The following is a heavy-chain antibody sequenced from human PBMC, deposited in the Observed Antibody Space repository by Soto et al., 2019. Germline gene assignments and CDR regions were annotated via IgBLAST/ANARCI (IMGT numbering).Heavy chain of an antibody. D-gene: IGHD3-22*01. CDR3: AKTLYYYDSSGYQ. Sequence: EVQLLESGGGLVQPGGSLRLSCAASGFTFSSYAMSWVRQAPGKGLEWVSAISGSGGSTYYADSVKGRFTISRDNSKNTLYLQMNSLRAEDTAVYYCAKTLYYYDSSGYQWGQETLVTVSS. CDR1: GFTFSSYA. CDR2: ISGSGGST. J-gene: IGHJ4*02. V-gene: IGHV3-23*01.